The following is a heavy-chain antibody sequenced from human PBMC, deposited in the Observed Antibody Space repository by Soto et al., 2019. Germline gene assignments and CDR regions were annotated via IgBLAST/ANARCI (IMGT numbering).Heavy chain of an antibody. J-gene: IGHJ1*01. Sequence: SVKVSCKASGYTFTTYGITWVRQAPGQGPEWMGWISPYNGNTNYAQIFRDRVTMTTDSSTDTAYMELRSLRSDDTAVYYCAKDHDFGYSSDWGQGTLVTVSS. CDR2: ISPYNGNT. CDR3: AKDHDFGYSSD. V-gene: IGHV1-18*01. D-gene: IGHD3-3*01. CDR1: GYTFTTYG.